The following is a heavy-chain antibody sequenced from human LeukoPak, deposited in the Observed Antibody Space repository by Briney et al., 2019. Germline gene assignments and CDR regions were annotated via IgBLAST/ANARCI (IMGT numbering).Heavy chain of an antibody. CDR3: ARDHHPGYYYDSSGSFDY. CDR1: GFTFSTYA. Sequence: GGSRRLSCAASGFTFSTYAMSWVRQAPGMGLEWVSAESGSGISTYYADSVKGRFTISRDNSKNTLYLQMNSLRAEDTAVYYCARDHHPGYYYDSSGSFDYWGQGTLVTVSS. CDR2: ESGSGIST. J-gene: IGHJ4*02. D-gene: IGHD3-22*01. V-gene: IGHV3-23*01.